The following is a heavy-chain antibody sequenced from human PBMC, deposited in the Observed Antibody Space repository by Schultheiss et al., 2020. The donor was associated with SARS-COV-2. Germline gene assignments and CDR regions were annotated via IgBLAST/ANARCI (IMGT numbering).Heavy chain of an antibody. CDR3: ATKYSYGYVPFDY. Sequence: GESLKISCAPSSFTFSAYAMTWVRQAPGKGLEWVGRIKTKTDGGTTDYAAPVKGRFTISRDDSKNTLYLQMNRLKTEDTAVYYCATKYSYGYVPFDYWGQGTLVTVSS. V-gene: IGHV3-15*01. D-gene: IGHD5-18*01. CDR1: SFTFSAYA. J-gene: IGHJ4*02. CDR2: IKTKTDGGTT.